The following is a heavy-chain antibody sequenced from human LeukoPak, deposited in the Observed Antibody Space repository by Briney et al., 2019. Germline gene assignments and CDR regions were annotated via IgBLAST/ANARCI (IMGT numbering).Heavy chain of an antibody. CDR3: ASRARYYYYYMDV. D-gene: IGHD4/OR15-4a*01. CDR1: GGSISSGGYY. CDR2: IYHSGST. V-gene: IGHV4-30-2*01. Sequence: SQTLSLTCTVSGGSISSGGYYWSWIRQPPGKGLEWIGYIYHSGSTYYNPSLKSRVTISVDRSKNQFSLKLSSVTAADTAVYYCASRARYYYYYMDVWGKGTTVTVSS. J-gene: IGHJ6*03.